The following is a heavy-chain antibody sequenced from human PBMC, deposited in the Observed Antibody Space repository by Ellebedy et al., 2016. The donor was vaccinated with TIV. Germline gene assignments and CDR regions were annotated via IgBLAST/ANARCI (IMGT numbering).Heavy chain of an antibody. CDR2: ISAGGGAT. D-gene: IGHD3-22*01. CDR1: GFTFSNYV. Sequence: GESLKISCAASGFTFSNYVMSWVRQAPGKGLEWVSTISAGGGATYYADSVKGRFNISRDNPENTLYLQMNSLRAEDTAVYYCAKVGRRYYESSGDPWGQGSLVTVSS. CDR3: AKVGRRYYESSGDP. V-gene: IGHV3-23*01. J-gene: IGHJ5*02.